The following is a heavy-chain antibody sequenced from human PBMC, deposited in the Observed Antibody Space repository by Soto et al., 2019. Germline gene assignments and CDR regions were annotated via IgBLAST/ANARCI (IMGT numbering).Heavy chain of an antibody. V-gene: IGHV1-18*04. J-gene: IGHJ6*02. CDR1: AYTFTSYG. D-gene: IGHD2-2*01. CDR3: ARIADCSTTSCSSPSRFHVRGYYYYYGLDV. CDR2: ISAYNGNS. Sequence: ASVTVSCKASAYTFTSYGITWVRPAPGQGPEWVGWISAYNGNSNYAQKYEGRVTMTTDTSTSTAYMELSSLRSDDTAVYYCARIADCSTTSCSSPSRFHVRGYYYYYGLDVWGQGTTVTVSS.